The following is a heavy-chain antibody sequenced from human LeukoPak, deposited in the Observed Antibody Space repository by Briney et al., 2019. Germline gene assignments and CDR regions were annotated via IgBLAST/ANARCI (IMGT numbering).Heavy chain of an antibody. CDR1: GFTFSSYE. Sequence: GGSLRLSCAASGFTFSSYEMNWVRQAPGKGLEWVPYISSSGSTIYYADSVKGRFTISRDNAKNSLYLQMNSLRAEDTAVYYCAREGAAAGLYYFDYWGQGTLVTVSS. CDR3: AREGAAAGLYYFDY. V-gene: IGHV3-48*03. CDR2: ISSSGSTI. D-gene: IGHD6-13*01. J-gene: IGHJ4*02.